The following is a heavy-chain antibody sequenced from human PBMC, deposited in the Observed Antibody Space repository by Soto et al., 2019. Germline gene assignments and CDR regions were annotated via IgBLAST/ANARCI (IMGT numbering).Heavy chain of an antibody. Sequence: PSETLSLTCTVSGGSISGYYWSWIRQPPGKGLEWIGYIYYSGSTSYNPSLRSRLTISGDTSKNQFSLRLTSVTAADTAVYYCAREDISGYTFFDYWGQGTLVTVS. CDR2: IYYSGST. CDR3: AREDISGYTFFDY. CDR1: GGSISGYY. V-gene: IGHV4-59*01. D-gene: IGHD3-22*01. J-gene: IGHJ4*02.